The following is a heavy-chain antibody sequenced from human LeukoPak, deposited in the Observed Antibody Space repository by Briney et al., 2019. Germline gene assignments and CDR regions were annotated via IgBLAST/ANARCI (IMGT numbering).Heavy chain of an antibody. Sequence: GAPLKASCKASGSTFTGYYMHWVRQAPGQGLEWMGWINPNSGSTNYAQKFQGRVTMTRDTSISTAYMELSRLRSDDTAVYYCARASYYFDNWGQGTLVTVSS. D-gene: IGHD6-6*01. J-gene: IGHJ4*02. V-gene: IGHV1-2*02. CDR2: INPNSGST. CDR1: GSTFTGYY. CDR3: ARASYYFDN.